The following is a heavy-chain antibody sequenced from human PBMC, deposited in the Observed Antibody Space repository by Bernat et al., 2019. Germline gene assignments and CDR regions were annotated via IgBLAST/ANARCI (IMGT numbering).Heavy chain of an antibody. CDR3: ARTRTTVTPTRGYYYYMDV. V-gene: IGHV4-39*07. J-gene: IGHJ6*03. D-gene: IGHD4-17*01. CDR1: AGSISSNNYF. CDR2: INHSGST. Sequence: QLQLQESGPGLVKPSETLSLTCTVSAGSISSNNYFWGWIREPPGKGLEWIGEINHSGSTNYNPSLKSRVTISVDTSKNQFSLKLSSVTAADTAVYYCARTRTTVTPTRGYYYYMDVWGKGTTVTVSS.